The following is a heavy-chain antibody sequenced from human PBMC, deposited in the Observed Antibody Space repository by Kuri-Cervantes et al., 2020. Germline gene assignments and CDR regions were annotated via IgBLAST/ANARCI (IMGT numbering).Heavy chain of an antibody. Sequence: GSLRLSCTVSGGSISSSSYYWGWIRQPPGKGLEWIGSIYYTGSTYYNPSLKSRVTISVDTSKNQFSLRLSSVTAADTAVYYCASGSGYPNWFDPWGQGTLVTVSS. V-gene: IGHV4-39*07. CDR2: IYYTGST. D-gene: IGHD3-3*01. J-gene: IGHJ5*02. CDR1: GGSISSSSYY. CDR3: ASGSGYPNWFDP.